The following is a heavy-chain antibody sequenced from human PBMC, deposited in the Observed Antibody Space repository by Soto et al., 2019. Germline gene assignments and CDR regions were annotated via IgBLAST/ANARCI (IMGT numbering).Heavy chain of an antibody. J-gene: IGHJ5*02. CDR1: GGSISSGGYY. D-gene: IGHD6-13*01. CDR3: ARTYSSSWLWFDP. CDR2: IYYSGST. V-gene: IGHV4-31*03. Sequence: QVQLQESGPGLVKPSQTLSLTCTVSGGSISSGGYYWSWIRQHPGKGLEWIGYIYYSGSTYYNPSLKRRVTRSVDTSKNQFSLKLSSVTAADTAVYYCARTYSSSWLWFDPWGQGTLVTVSS.